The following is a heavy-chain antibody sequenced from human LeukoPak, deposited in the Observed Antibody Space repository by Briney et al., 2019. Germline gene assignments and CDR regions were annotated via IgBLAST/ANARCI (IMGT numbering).Heavy chain of an antibody. J-gene: IGHJ4*02. D-gene: IGHD6-13*01. CDR1: GFTFSSYW. Sequence: GGSLRLYCAASGFTFSSYWMHWVRQAPGKGLVWVSRTNSDGSSISYADSVKGRFTISRDNAKNTLYLQMNSLRAEDTAVYYCVRAAAASFDYWGQGTLVTVSS. CDR2: TNSDGSSI. V-gene: IGHV3-74*01. CDR3: VRAAAASFDY.